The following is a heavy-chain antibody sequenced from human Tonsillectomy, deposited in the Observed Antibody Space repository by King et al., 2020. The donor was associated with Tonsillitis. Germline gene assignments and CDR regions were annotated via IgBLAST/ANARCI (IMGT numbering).Heavy chain of an antibody. V-gene: IGHV3-23*04. J-gene: IGHJ4*02. D-gene: IGHD3-10*01. Sequence: VQLVESGGGLVQPGGSLRLSCAVSGLMFRSYAMSWVRQAPGKGLEWVSGTSVSGNTTYYSDSVKGRFTISRDNSKNTLYLQMNSLRVDDTALYYCATRPFRILTRFDHWGQGTVVTVSS. CDR3: ATRPFRILTRFDH. CDR1: GLMFRSYA. CDR2: TSVSGNTT.